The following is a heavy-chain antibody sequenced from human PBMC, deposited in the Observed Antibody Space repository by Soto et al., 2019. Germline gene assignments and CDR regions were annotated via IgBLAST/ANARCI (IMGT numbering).Heavy chain of an antibody. J-gene: IGHJ5*01. CDR2: IYWDDDK. Sequence: QITLKESGPTLVKPTQTLTLTCTFSGFSLSTTGEGVGWIRQPPGKDLEWLALIYWDDDKRYSPSLNSRLTITKHTSKNQVVINLTNLDPVDTGTYYCAHRRRYYARNGYYYFFDSWGQGALFTVSS. CDR1: GFSLSTTGEG. D-gene: IGHD3-22*01. CDR3: AHRRRYYARNGYYYFFDS. V-gene: IGHV2-5*02.